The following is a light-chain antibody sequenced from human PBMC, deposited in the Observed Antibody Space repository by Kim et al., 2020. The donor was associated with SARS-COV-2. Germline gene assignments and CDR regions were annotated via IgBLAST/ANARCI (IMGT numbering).Light chain of an antibody. CDR2: KAS. J-gene: IGKJ2*01. V-gene: IGKV1-5*03. Sequence: DIQMTQSPSTLSASVGDRVTITCRASQSISSWLAWYQQKPGKAPKLLIYKASSLESGVPSRFSSSGSGTEFTLTITSLQPDDFATYYCQQYNSYPYTFGQGTKLEI. CDR3: QQYNSYPYT. CDR1: QSISSW.